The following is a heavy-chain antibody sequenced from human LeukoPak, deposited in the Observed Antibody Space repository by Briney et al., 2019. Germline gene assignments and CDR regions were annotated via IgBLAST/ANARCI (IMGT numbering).Heavy chain of an antibody. D-gene: IGHD3-22*01. V-gene: IGHV3-72*01. Sequence: LPGGSLRLSCAASGFTFSSYWMSWVRQAPGKGLEWVGRTRNKANSYTTEYAASVKGRFTISRDDSKNSLYLQMNSLKTEDTAVYYCRLTFITMIELDAFDIWGQGTMVTVSS. J-gene: IGHJ3*02. CDR2: TRNKANSYTT. CDR3: RLTFITMIELDAFDI. CDR1: GFTFSSYW.